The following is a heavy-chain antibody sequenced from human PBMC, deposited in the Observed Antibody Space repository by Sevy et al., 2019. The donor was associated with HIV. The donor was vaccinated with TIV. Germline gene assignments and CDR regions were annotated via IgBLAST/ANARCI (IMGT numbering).Heavy chain of an antibody. Sequence: ASVKVSCKASGYTFTSYGISWVRQAPGQGLEWMGWISAYNGNTNYAQKLQGRVTMTTETSTSTANMELRSLRSDDTAVYYCAIYCSSTSCYGYYYYGMDVWGQGTTVTVSS. D-gene: IGHD2-2*01. CDR1: GYTFTSYG. J-gene: IGHJ6*02. CDR2: ISAYNGNT. CDR3: AIYCSSTSCYGYYYYGMDV. V-gene: IGHV1-18*01.